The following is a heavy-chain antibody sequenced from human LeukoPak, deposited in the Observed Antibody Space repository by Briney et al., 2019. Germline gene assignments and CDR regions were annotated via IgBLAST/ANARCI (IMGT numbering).Heavy chain of an antibody. V-gene: IGHV5-51*01. D-gene: IGHD3-10*02. Sequence: GESLKISCQGSGYSFTNYWIGWVRQMPGKGLEWMGIIYPDDSDTRYSPSFQGQVTISGDRSSSTAYLQWSSLKASDTAVYYCARHYGSVDTMSRFGAFDIWGQGTMVTVSS. CDR2: IYPDDSDT. CDR3: ARHYGSVDTMSRFGAFDI. J-gene: IGHJ3*02. CDR1: GYSFTNYW.